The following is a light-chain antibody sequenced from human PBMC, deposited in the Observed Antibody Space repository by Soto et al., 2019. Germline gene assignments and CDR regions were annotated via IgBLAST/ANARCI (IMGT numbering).Light chain of an antibody. Sequence: EIVMTQSPATLSVSPGERATLSCRASQSISNNLAWYQQKPGQAPRLLIYGASTRAPGIPARFSGSGSGTEFTLTISSLQSEDFAVYYCQQYNNWPITFGQGTRLEIK. J-gene: IGKJ5*01. V-gene: IGKV3D-15*01. CDR2: GAS. CDR1: QSISNN. CDR3: QQYNNWPIT.